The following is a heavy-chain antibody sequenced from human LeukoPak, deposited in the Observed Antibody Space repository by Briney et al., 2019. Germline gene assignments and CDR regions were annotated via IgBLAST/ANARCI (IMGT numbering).Heavy chain of an antibody. CDR3: ARARYCSSTSCYYLDY. CDR1: GYTFTGYY. V-gene: IGHV1-2*02. CDR2: INPNSGGT. Sequence: SVKVSCKASGYTFTGYYMHWVRQAPGQGLEWMGWINPNSGGTNYAQKFQGRVTMTRDTSISTAYMELSRLRSDDTAVYYCARARYCSSTSCYYLDYWGQGTLVTVSS. J-gene: IGHJ4*02. D-gene: IGHD2-2*01.